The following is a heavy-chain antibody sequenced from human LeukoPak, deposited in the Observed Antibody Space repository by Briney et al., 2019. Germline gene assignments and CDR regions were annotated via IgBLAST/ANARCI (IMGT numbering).Heavy chain of an antibody. Sequence: GGSLRLSCAASGFTFSSYGMHWVRQAPGKGLEWVAFIRYDGSNKYYADSVKGRFTISRDNSENTLYLRMNNLRAEDTAVVYCARTYYDYWSGPYSFDIWGQGTMVTVSS. CDR3: ARTYYDYWSGPYSFDI. D-gene: IGHD3-3*01. CDR2: IRYDGSNK. V-gene: IGHV3-30*02. J-gene: IGHJ3*02. CDR1: GFTFSSYG.